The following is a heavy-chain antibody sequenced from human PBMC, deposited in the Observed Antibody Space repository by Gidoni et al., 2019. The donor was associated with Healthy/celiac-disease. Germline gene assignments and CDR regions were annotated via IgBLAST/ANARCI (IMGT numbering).Heavy chain of an antibody. J-gene: IGHJ4*02. Sequence: QVQLVESGGGVVQPGRSLRLSCAASGFTFSSYGMHWVRQAPGKGLEWVAVIWYDGSNKYYADSVKGRFTISRDNSKNTLYLQMNSLRAEDTAVYYCASSTGYSYYFDYWGQGTLVTVSS. D-gene: IGHD3-22*01. V-gene: IGHV3-33*01. CDR3: ASSTGYSYYFDY. CDR2: IWYDGSNK. CDR1: GFTFSSYG.